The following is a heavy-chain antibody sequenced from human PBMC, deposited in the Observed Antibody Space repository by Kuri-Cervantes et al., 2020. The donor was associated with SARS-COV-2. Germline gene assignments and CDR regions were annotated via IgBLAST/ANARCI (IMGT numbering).Heavy chain of an antibody. J-gene: IGHJ6*03. CDR1: GGSIISSTFY. CDR3: ARRKYAGYIDV. D-gene: IGHD2-2*01. CDR2: IDYSGST. Sequence: SETLSLTCTVSGGSIISSTFYWGWIRQPPVKGLEWIGSIDYSGSTYYNSSLKSRVTISVDTSKNQFSLKLSSVTAADTAVYYCARRKYAGYIDVWGKGTTVTVSS. V-gene: IGHV4-39*01.